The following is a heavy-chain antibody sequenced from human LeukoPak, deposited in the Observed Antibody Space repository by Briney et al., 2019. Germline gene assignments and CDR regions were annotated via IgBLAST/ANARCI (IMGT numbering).Heavy chain of an antibody. CDR3: ARDSGYSYGGNNWFDP. J-gene: IGHJ5*02. V-gene: IGHV1-2*06. D-gene: IGHD5-18*01. Sequence: ASVKVSCKASGYTFTGYYMHWVRQAPGQGLEWMGRINPNSGGTNYAQKFQGRVTMTRDTSISTAYMELSRLRSDDTAVYYCARDSGYSYGGNNWFDPWGQGTLVTASS. CDR1: GYTFTGYY. CDR2: INPNSGGT.